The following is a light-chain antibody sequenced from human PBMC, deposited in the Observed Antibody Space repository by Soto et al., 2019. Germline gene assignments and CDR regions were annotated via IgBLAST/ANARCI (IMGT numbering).Light chain of an antibody. J-gene: IGKJ1*01. CDR3: QKYNRAPRT. CDR1: QGISHY. V-gene: IGKV1-27*01. Sequence: DIQMTQSPSSLSASVGDRVTITCRASQGISHYLAWYQQRPGKVPKLLIYDAYTLQSGFPSRFSGSGSGTDFTLTISSLQPEVVATYYCQKYNRAPRTFGQGTKVEIK. CDR2: DAY.